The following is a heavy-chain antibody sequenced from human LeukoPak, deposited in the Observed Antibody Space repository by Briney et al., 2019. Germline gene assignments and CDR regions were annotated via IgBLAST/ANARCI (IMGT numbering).Heavy chain of an antibody. V-gene: IGHV4-39*01. CDR2: IYYSGST. Sequence: PSETLSLTCTVSGGSISSSSYYWGWIRQPPGKGLEWIGSIYYSGSTYYNPSLKSRVTISVDTSKNQFSLKLSSVTAADTAVYYCASFLKEYSSSLVHWGQGTLVTVSS. CDR1: GGSISSSSYY. CDR3: ASFLKEYSSSLVH. D-gene: IGHD6-6*01. J-gene: IGHJ4*02.